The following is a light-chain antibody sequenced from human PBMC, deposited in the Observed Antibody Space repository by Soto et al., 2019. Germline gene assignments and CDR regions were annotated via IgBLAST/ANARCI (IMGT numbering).Light chain of an antibody. CDR1: SSDVGGYNY. Sequence: QSVLTQPRSVSGSPGQSVTISCTGTSSDVGGYNYVSWYQHHPGKAPKLMIYDVSKRPSGVPDRFSGSKSGNTASLTISGLQAEDDADYYCCSYAGSYTLYVFGTGTKVTVL. V-gene: IGLV2-11*01. J-gene: IGLJ1*01. CDR3: CSYAGSYTLYV. CDR2: DVS.